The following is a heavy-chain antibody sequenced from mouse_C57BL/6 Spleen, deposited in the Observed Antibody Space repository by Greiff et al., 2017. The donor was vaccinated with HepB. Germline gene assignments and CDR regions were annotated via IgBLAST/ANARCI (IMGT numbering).Heavy chain of an antibody. CDR2: IDPSDSET. Sequence: QSCKASGYTFTSYWMHWVKQRPIQGLEWIGNIDPSDSETHYNQKFKDKATLTVDKSSSTAYMQLSSLTSEDSAVYYCAREGDAMDYWGQGTSVTVSS. V-gene: IGHV1-52*01. CDR3: AREGDAMDY. CDR1: GYTFTSYW. J-gene: IGHJ4*01.